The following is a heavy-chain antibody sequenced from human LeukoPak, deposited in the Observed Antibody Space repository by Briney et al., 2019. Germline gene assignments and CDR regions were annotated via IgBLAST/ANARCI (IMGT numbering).Heavy chain of an antibody. V-gene: IGHV3-48*04. D-gene: IGHD2-21*02. Sequence: GSLRLSCAASGFTFSSYTMNWVRQAPGKGLEWVSMISSTSSTIYYANSVKGRFTISRDNAKNLLYLQMNSLRADDTAVYFCAKEVPYCGGDCSALVDHWGQGTLVTVSS. J-gene: IGHJ4*02. CDR2: ISSTSSTI. CDR3: AKEVPYCGGDCSALVDH. CDR1: GFTFSSYT.